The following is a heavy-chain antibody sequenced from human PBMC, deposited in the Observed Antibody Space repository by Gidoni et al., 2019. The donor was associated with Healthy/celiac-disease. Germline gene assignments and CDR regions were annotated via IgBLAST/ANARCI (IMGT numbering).Heavy chain of an antibody. CDR2: IYTSGST. CDR1: GGSLSSYY. V-gene: IGHV4-4*07. Sequence: QVQLPASGPGLVKPSETLSLTCTVSGGSLSSYYWSWIRQPAGKGLEWIGRIYTSGSTNYNPSLKSRVTRSVDTSKNQFSLKLSSVTAADTAVYYCAREGGYCGGDCYRNYIYYYYYYMDVWGKGTTVTVSS. J-gene: IGHJ6*03. CDR3: AREGGYCGGDCYRNYIYYYYYYMDV. D-gene: IGHD2-21*02.